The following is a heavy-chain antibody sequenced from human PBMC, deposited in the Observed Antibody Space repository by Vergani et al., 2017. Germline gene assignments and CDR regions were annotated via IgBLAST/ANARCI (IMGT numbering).Heavy chain of an antibody. CDR1: GFTFSRYA. CDR3: ARGGLGYCSGVSCYPAYYYGMDV. D-gene: IGHD2-15*01. J-gene: IGHJ6*02. Sequence: QVQLVESGGGVVQPGRSLRLSCAASGFTFSRYAMHWVRQAPGKGLEWVAVISYDGSNKYYADSVKGRFTISRDNSKNTLYRQMNSLRAEDTAVYYCARGGLGYCSGVSCYPAYYYGMDVWGQGTTVTVSS. CDR2: ISYDGSNK. V-gene: IGHV3-30-3*01.